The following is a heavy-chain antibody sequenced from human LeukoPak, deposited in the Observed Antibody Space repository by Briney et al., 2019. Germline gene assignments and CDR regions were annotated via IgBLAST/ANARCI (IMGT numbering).Heavy chain of an antibody. CDR1: GGSISRYY. Sequence: SETLSLTCTVSGGSISRYYWSWIRQTPGGGLEWIGYFYYTGLTRSNPSLKSRLTIAGNTYKNQFSLSLTSITAADTATYYCAKDAVHTGEDYFDPWGPGRLVTVSS. CDR3: AKDAVHTGEDYFDP. V-gene: IGHV4-59*01. J-gene: IGHJ5*02. CDR2: FYYTGLT. D-gene: IGHD7-27*01.